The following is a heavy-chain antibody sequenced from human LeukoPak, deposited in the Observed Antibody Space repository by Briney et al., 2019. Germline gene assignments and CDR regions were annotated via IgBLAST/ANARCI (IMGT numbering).Heavy chain of an antibody. J-gene: IGHJ4*02. CDR3: ARGGAMVRGVSPLDY. CDR1: GFTFSNYI. CDR2: ISGSSSYI. V-gene: IGHV3-21*01. D-gene: IGHD3-10*01. Sequence: GSLLLSCAASGFTFSNYIINWVRQAPGKGLEWVSSISGSSSYINYADSVKGRFTISRDNAKNSLYLQMNSLRAEDTAVYYCARGGAMVRGVSPLDYWGQGTLVTVSS.